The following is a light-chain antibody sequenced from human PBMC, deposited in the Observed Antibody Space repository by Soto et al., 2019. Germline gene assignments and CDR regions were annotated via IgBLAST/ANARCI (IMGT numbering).Light chain of an antibody. CDR1: QTIHSK. CDR3: QQYSNWPLN. V-gene: IGKV3D-15*01. CDR2: AAS. Sequence: EIVMTQSPATRSVSPGERATLSCRPSQTIHSKLAWYQQRPGQAPRPLIYAASTRATGSPARFSGNGFGTEFTLTISSLQSENFAVYYCQQYSNWPLNVGGGTQVAI. J-gene: IGKJ4*01.